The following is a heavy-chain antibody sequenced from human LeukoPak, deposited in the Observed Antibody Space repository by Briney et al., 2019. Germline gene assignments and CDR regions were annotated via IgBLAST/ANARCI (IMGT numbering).Heavy chain of an antibody. CDR2: IRYDGSNK. V-gene: IGHV3-30*02. CDR3: AQGQAIFGVVRGFDY. D-gene: IGHD3-3*01. Sequence: GGSLRLSCAASGFTFTSYGMYWVRQAPGKGLEWLAFIRYDGSNKYYADSVMGRFTISRDNSKNTLYLQMNSLRAEDTAVYYCAQGQAIFGVVRGFDYWGQGTLVTVSS. CDR1: GFTFTSYG. J-gene: IGHJ4*02.